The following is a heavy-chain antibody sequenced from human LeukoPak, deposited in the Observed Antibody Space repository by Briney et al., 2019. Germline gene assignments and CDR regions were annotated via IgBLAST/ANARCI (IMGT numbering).Heavy chain of an antibody. V-gene: IGHV3-23*01. Sequence: GGSLRLSCAASGFTFSSYAMSWVRQAPGKGLEWVSAISGSGGSTYYADSVKGRFTISRDNSKNTLYLQMNSLRAEDTAVYYCANLGTWSTVAPGWFDPWGQGTLVTVSS. D-gene: IGHD4-17*01. CDR1: GFTFSSYA. CDR2: ISGSGGST. CDR3: ANLGTWSTVAPGWFDP. J-gene: IGHJ5*02.